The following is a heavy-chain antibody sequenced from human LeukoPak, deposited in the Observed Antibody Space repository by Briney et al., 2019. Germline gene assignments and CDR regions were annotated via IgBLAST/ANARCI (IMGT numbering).Heavy chain of an antibody. CDR3: ARAGGIAAADYFDY. Sequence: SETLSLTCTVSGGSISSYYWSWIRQPPGKGLEWIGYIYYSGSTNYNPSLKSRVTISVDTSKNQFPLKLSSVTAADTAVYYCARAGGIAAADYFDYWGQGTLVTVSS. J-gene: IGHJ4*02. D-gene: IGHD6-13*01. CDR2: IYYSGST. V-gene: IGHV4-59*01. CDR1: GGSISSYY.